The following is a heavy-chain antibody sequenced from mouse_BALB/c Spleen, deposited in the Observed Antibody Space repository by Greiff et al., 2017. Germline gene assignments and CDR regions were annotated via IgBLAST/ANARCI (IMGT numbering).Heavy chain of an antibody. D-gene: IGHD2-4*01. CDR1: GFTFSSYA. CDR2: ISSGGST. V-gene: IGHV5-6-5*01. J-gene: IGHJ1*01. CDR3: ARPPIYYDYDGDWYFDV. Sequence: EVKVEESGGGLVKPGGSLKLSCAASGFTFSSYAMSWVRQTPEKRLEWVAFISSGGSTYYPDCVTGRITISRNNARNILYLQMSSLRSEDTAMCYCARPPIYYDYDGDWYFDVWGAGTTVTVSS.